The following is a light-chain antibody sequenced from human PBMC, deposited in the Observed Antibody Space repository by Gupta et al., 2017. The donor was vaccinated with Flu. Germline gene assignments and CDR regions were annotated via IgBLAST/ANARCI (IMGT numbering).Light chain of an antibody. CDR2: TNN. CDR1: STNIGSNY. Sequence: SVLTPPPSASGTPGQRPTVACSVGSTNIGSNYVYWYQQHPGKAPKLLIYTNNHRPSGVPERFSGSKSGTSASLAISGLGAGDEADYYCAAWDDSRSVFVFGGGTKLTVL. V-gene: IGLV1-47*01. J-gene: IGLJ2*01. CDR3: AAWDDSRSVFV.